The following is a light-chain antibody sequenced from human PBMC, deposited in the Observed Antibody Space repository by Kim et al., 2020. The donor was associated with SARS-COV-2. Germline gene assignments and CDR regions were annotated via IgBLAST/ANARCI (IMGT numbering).Light chain of an antibody. V-gene: IGLV1-44*01. J-gene: IGLJ2*01. CDR2: RNS. CDR1: SSNIGSNS. Sequence: GQGVSNSGSGSSSNIGSNSENLYQKIPGTAPRRLIYRNSQRPSGVPDQFSGSEAGTSASLAISGLHSEDEADYNCAARNDSMNALLFGGGTQLTVL. CDR3: AARNDSMNALL.